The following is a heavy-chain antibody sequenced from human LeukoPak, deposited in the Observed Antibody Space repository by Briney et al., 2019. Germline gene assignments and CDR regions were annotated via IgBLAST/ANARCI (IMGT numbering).Heavy chain of an antibody. CDR1: GVSIKNNY. Sequence: SETLSLTCTVSGVSIKNNYWCWIRQPPAKGLEWIGYVSNSGNTKYSASLKSRVTISVDTSKNQFSLKMSSVTTADTVVYYCARVLMGYSYGSPDPNYCYGLDVWGQGTTVTVPS. J-gene: IGHJ6*02. CDR2: VSNSGNT. V-gene: IGHV4-59*01. D-gene: IGHD5-18*01. CDR3: ARVLMGYSYGSPDPNYCYGLDV.